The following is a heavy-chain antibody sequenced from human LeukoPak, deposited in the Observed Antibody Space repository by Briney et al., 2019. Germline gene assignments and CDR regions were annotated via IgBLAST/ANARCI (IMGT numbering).Heavy chain of an antibody. J-gene: IGHJ4*02. CDR1: GFTFSSYA. CDR2: ISGSGGST. V-gene: IGHV3-23*01. D-gene: IGHD2-2*01. Sequence: GGSLRLSCAASGFTFSSYAMSWVRQAPGKGLEWVSAISGSGGSTYYADSVVGRFTISRDNAKTTLYLQMNGLRAEDTAVYYCARGRLSTSGWLTAYWGQGTLVTVSS. CDR3: ARGRLSTSGWLTAY.